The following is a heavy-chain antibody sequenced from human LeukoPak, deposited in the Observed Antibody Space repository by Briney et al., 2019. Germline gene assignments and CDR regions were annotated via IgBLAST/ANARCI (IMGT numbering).Heavy chain of an antibody. J-gene: IGHJ4*02. CDR1: GFTFSNYD. Sequence: GGSLRLSCVASGFTFSNYDMNWVRQVPGKGLEWVSYISNSGSSKYYVDSVKGRFTISRDNAKNSLYLQMNSLRAEDTAVYYCASLTVTGGSLSDYWGQGTLVTVSS. CDR2: ISNSGSSK. D-gene: IGHD2-15*01. CDR3: ASLTVTGGSLSDY. V-gene: IGHV3-48*03.